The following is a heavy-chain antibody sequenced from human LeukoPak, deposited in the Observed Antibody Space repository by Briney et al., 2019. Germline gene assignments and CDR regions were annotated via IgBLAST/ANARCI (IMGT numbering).Heavy chain of an antibody. CDR3: AKGSGFYDSSAYDY. CDR2: TSGSGGST. D-gene: IGHD3-22*01. J-gene: IGHJ4*02. V-gene: IGHV3-23*01. Sequence: PGGSLRLSCAASGFTFSTHAMSWVRQAPGKGLEWVSSTSGSGGSTYYAAPVKGRFTISRDNPKNTVYLQMNSLRAEDTAVYYCAKGSGFYDSSAYDYWGQGALVTVSS. CDR1: GFTFSTHA.